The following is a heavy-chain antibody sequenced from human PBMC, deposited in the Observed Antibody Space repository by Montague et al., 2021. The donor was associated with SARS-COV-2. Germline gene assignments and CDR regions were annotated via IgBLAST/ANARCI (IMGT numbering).Heavy chain of an antibody. J-gene: IGHJ6*02. V-gene: IGHV3-21*01. D-gene: IGHD2-15*01. CDR3: AREIVTLAGLGLIREYGMDV. CDR2: ISSSSSYI. Sequence: SLRLSCAASGFTFSSYSMNWVRQAPGKGLEWVSSISSSSSYIYYADSVKGRFTISRDNAKNSLYLQMNSLRAEDTAVYYCAREIVTLAGLGLIREYGMDVWAKGPRSPSP. CDR1: GFTFSSYS.